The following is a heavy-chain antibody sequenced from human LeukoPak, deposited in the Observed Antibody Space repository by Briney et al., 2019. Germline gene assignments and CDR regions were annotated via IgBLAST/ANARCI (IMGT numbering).Heavy chain of an antibody. CDR3: ARRNGPPGGGFGP. CDR1: GYSFTSYW. Sequence: GESLKISCKGSGYSFTSYWIGWVRQMPGKGLEWMGIIYPGDSDTRYSPSFQGQVTISADKSISTAYLQWSSLKASAPAMYYCARRNGPPGGGFGPWGQGTLVTVSS. V-gene: IGHV5-51*01. J-gene: IGHJ5*02. CDR2: IYPGDSDT. D-gene: IGHD3-16*01.